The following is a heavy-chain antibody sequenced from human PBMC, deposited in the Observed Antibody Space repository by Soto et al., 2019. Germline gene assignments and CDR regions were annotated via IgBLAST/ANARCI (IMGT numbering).Heavy chain of an antibody. Sequence: QITLNESGPTVVKPTETLTLTCTFSGFSLTTSGVGVGWVRQSPGKAPEWLAFIYWDDDKRYSTSLKRRLTITKDTSKNQVVLTMANVDPADTDTYYCAHRVLRAVFGLVTTTAIYFDFWGQRTPVVVSS. V-gene: IGHV2-5*02. D-gene: IGHD3-3*01. CDR1: GFSLTTSGVG. CDR3: AHRVLRAVFGLVTTTAIYFDF. J-gene: IGHJ4*02. CDR2: IYWDDDK.